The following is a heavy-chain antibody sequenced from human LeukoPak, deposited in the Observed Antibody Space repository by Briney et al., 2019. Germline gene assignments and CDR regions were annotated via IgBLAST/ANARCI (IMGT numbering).Heavy chain of an antibody. CDR2: IYHSGTT. CDR3: ARGRDGYNDGFDI. Sequence: PSETLSLTCTVSGGSISSYYWSWIRQPPGKALEWIGYIYHSGTTSYSPSLKSRITISVDTSKNQFSLKLPSVTAADTAVYYCARGRDGYNDGFDIWGQGTMVTVSS. V-gene: IGHV4-59*01. CDR1: GGSISSYY. D-gene: IGHD5-24*01. J-gene: IGHJ3*02.